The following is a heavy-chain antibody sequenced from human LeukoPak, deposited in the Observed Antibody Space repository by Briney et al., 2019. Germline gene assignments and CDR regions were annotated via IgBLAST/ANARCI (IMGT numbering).Heavy chain of an antibody. J-gene: IGHJ4*02. V-gene: IGHV3-7*01. Sequence: GGSLRLSCAASEFTFSRHWMSWVRQAPGKGLEWVANIMRDGREKNYVDSVKGRFSISRDNVKNSLHLQMNSLRAEDTAVYYCATVCLTGWTECMAYWGQGTMVTVSS. CDR1: EFTFSRHW. CDR2: IMRDGREK. D-gene: IGHD2-8*01. CDR3: ATVCLTGWTECMAY.